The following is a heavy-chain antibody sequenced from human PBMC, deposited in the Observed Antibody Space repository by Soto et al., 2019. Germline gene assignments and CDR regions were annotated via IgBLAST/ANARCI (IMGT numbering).Heavy chain of an antibody. J-gene: IGHJ6*03. Sequence: PSQTLSLTCAISGDSVSSSSAAWNWMRLSASRGLERLARTYYRSRWYNDNAVSVRSRITVNPDASKNQFSLQLTSVTPEDTAVYYCAETISHQWYYMDVWGKGTRVTVSS. CDR3: AETISHQWYYMDV. CDR1: GDSVSSSSAA. CDR2: TYYRSRWYN. V-gene: IGHV6-1*01. D-gene: IGHD6-19*01.